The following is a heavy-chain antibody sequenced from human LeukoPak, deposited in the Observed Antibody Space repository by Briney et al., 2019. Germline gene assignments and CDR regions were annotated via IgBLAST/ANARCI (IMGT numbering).Heavy chain of an antibody. CDR2: ISGNSGST. V-gene: IGHV3-23*01. J-gene: IGHJ3*02. D-gene: IGHD3-10*01. CDR3: ARSIYASGSYYAFDI. Sequence: GGSLRLSCAASGFTFSSYAMSWVRQAPGKGLEWVSSISGNSGSTYYADSVKGRFTISRDNSKNTLSLQMNSLRAEDTAVFYCARSIYASGSYYAFDIWGQGTMVTVSS. CDR1: GFTFSSYA.